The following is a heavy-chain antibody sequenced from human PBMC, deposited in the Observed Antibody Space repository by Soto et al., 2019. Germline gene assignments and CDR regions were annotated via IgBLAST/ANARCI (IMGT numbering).Heavy chain of an antibody. CDR3: VRARSTDSRPDY. CDR2: ITSSSSYI. CDR1: GFTFSLYS. J-gene: IGHJ4*02. D-gene: IGHD3-22*01. V-gene: IGHV3-21*01. Sequence: SLRLSCAASGFTFSLYSMIWVRQAPGKGLEWVASITSSSSYIYYEDSLKGRFTISRDNAKNSLFLQLDSLRAEDTAVYFCVRARSTDSRPDYWGQGTLVTVSS.